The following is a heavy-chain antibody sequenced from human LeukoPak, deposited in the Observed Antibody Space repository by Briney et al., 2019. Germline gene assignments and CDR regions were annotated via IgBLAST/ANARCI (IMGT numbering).Heavy chain of an antibody. Sequence: PGGSLRLSCAASSGFTFSSYSMNWVRQAPGKGLEWVSSITSSGTYIYYVDSVKGRFTVSRDNAKNSLYLQMNSLRAEDTAMYYCARDLRGYGSSWFDPWGQGTLVTVSS. D-gene: IGHD6-25*01. CDR3: ARDLRGYGSSWFDP. J-gene: IGHJ5*02. V-gene: IGHV3-21*01. CDR1: GFTFSSYS. CDR2: ITSSGTYI.